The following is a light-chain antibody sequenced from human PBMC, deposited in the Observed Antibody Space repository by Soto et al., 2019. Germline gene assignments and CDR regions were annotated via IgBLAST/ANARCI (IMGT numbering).Light chain of an antibody. V-gene: IGKV1-5*03. CDR1: QSISSW. J-gene: IGKJ1*01. CDR2: KAS. CDR3: QQYSTHSWT. Sequence: DIQMTPSPSTLSASVGDRVTITCRASQSISSWLAWYQQKPGKAPKILIYKASSLESRVPSRFSGSASGTEFTLTISRLQPDDFATYFCQQYSTHSWTFGQGTKGDIK.